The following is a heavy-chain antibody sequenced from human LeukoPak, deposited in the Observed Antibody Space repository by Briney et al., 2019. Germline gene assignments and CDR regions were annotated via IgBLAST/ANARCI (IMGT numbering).Heavy chain of an antibody. CDR3: ARAQRYGRRHYYYMDV. Sequence: SETLSLTCTVSGGSISIRSYYWGWLRQPPGKGLDWIGSIYYSGSTYYNPSLKSRVTISVDTSKNQFSLKLSSVTAADTAVYYCARAQRYGRRHYYYMDVWGKGTTVTVSS. CDR1: GGSISIRSYY. J-gene: IGHJ6*03. CDR2: IYYSGST. D-gene: IGHD3-10*01. V-gene: IGHV4-39*07.